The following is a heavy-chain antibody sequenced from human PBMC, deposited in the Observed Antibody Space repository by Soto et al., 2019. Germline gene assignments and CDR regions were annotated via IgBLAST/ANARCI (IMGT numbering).Heavy chain of an antibody. CDR1: GFTFSSYG. J-gene: IGHJ6*02. CDR3: AKVRGVISYYYYYYGMDV. Sequence: GGSLRLSCAASGFTFSSYGMHWVRQAPGKGLEWVAVISYDGSNKYYADSVKGRFTISRDNSKNTLYLQMNSLRAEDTAVYYCAKVRGVISYYYYYYGMDVWGQGTTVTVSS. V-gene: IGHV3-30*18. D-gene: IGHD3-10*01. CDR2: ISYDGSNK.